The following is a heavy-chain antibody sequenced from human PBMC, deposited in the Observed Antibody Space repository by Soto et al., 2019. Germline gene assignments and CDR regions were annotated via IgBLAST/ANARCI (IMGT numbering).Heavy chain of an antibody. V-gene: IGHV3-23*01. J-gene: IGHJ6*03. D-gene: IGHD6-13*01. CDR2: ISGSGGST. Sequence: GGSLRLSCAASGFTFSSYAMSWVRQAPGKGLEWVSAISGSGGSTYYADSVKGRFTISRDNSKNTLYLQMNSLRAEDTAVYYCAKPSSSWYDYYMDVWGKGTTVTVSS. CDR3: AKPSSSWYDYYMDV. CDR1: GFTFSSYA.